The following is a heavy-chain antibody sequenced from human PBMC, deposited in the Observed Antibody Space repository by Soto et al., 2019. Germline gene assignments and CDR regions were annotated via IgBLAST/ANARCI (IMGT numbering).Heavy chain of an antibody. D-gene: IGHD2-2*02. CDR3: ERQEYCSSTSCYKVES. Sequence: PGESLKISCTGSGNSFTSYWIGWVRQMPGKGLEWMGIIYLGDSNTRYSPTFQGQVTISADRSISTAYLQWSSLKASDTAMYYCERQEYCSSTSCYKVESWGQGTLVTV. V-gene: IGHV5-51*01. J-gene: IGHJ4*02. CDR1: GNSFTSYW. CDR2: IYLGDSNT.